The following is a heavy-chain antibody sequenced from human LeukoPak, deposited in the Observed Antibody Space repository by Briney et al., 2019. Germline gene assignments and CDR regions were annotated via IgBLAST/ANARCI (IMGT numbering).Heavy chain of an antibody. Sequence: PGGSLRLSCAASGFTFSSYWMHWVRQVPGKGLVWVSRINSDENWKNYADSVKGRFTISRDNSKNILYLQMNSLRVDDSGIYYCARVIGGSSGYYHFDHWGQGTLVSVSS. CDR2: INSDENWK. CDR1: GFTFSSYW. CDR3: ARVIGGSSGYYHFDH. D-gene: IGHD3-22*01. J-gene: IGHJ4*02. V-gene: IGHV3-74*01.